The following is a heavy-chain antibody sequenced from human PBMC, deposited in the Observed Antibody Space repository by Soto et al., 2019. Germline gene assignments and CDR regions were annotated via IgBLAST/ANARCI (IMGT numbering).Heavy chain of an antibody. J-gene: IGHJ6*04. CDR2: ISSSGSTI. V-gene: IGHV3-11*01. CDR3: VRERGKANYVGWSV. CDR1: GFTFSDYY. Sequence: QVQLVESGGGLVKPGGSLRLSCAASGFTFSDYYMSWIRQAPGKGLEWVSYISSSGSTIYYAVCVKGRFTISRDNVMNSLYLQMNSLRAEGTAVYYCVRERGKANYVGWSVWGKGTTVTCSS. D-gene: IGHD3-16*01.